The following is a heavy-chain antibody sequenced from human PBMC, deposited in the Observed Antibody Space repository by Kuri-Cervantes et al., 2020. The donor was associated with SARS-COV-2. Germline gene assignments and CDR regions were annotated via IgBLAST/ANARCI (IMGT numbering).Heavy chain of an antibody. V-gene: IGHV3-7*04. D-gene: IGHD5-24*01. CDR2: TKQDGSEK. J-gene: IGHJ3*02. Sequence: GESLKIPCAASGFTFSSYWMSWVRQAPEKGLEWVANTKQDGSEKYYVDSVKGRFTISRDNAKNSLYLQMDSLRAEDTAVYYCAREEWLHIHDAFDIWGQGTMVTVSS. CDR1: GFTFSSYW. CDR3: AREEWLHIHDAFDI.